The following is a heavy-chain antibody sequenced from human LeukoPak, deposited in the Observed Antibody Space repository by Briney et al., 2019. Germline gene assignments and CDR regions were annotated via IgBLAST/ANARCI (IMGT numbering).Heavy chain of an antibody. V-gene: IGHV3-53*01. Sequence: PGGSLRLSCAASGFTVSSTYMNWVRQAPGKGLEWVSVIYSGGSTNYEDFVKGRFTISRDNSKNTLYLQMNSLRAEDTAVYYCIYGYTLDFWGQGTLVTVSS. CDR1: GFTVSSTY. CDR3: IYGYTLDF. J-gene: IGHJ4*02. D-gene: IGHD5-18*01. CDR2: IYSGGST.